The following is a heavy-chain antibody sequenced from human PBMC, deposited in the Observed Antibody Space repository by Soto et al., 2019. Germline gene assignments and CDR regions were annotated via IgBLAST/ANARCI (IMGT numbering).Heavy chain of an antibody. D-gene: IGHD3-3*01. Sequence: GGSLRLSCAASGFTFSSYAMSWVRQAPGKGLEWVSAISGSGGSTYYADSVKGRFTISRDNSKNTLYLQMNSLRAEDTAVYYCAKVPYYDFWSGSDNYGMDVWGQGTTVTVSS. V-gene: IGHV3-23*01. CDR2: ISGSGGST. CDR1: GFTFSSYA. J-gene: IGHJ6*02. CDR3: AKVPYYDFWSGSDNYGMDV.